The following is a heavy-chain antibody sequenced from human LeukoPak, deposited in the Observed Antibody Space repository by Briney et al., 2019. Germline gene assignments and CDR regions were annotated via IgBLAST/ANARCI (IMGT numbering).Heavy chain of an antibody. J-gene: IGHJ3*02. CDR2: IYSGGST. CDR3: ARDRIELGGGTFDI. CDR1: GFTVSSNY. V-gene: IGHV3-53*01. D-gene: IGHD1-7*01. Sequence: GGSLRLSCAASGFTVSSNYMSWVRQAPGKGLEWVSVIYSGGSTYYADSVEGRFTISRDNSKNTLYLQMNSLRAEDTAVYYCARDRIELGGGTFDIWGQGTMVTVSS.